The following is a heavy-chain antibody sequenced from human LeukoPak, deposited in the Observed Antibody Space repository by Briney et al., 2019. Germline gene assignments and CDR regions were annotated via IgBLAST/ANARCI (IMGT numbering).Heavy chain of an antibody. CDR1: GYTFTSYY. CDR3: ARDSGAAKGYYYYYMDV. J-gene: IGHJ6*03. Sequence: GASVKVSCKASGYTFTSYYMHWVRQAPGQGLEWMGIINPSGGSTSYAQKFQGIVTMTRDTSTSTVYMELSSLRSEDTAVYYCARDSGAAKGYYYYYMDVWGKGTTVTVSS. V-gene: IGHV1-46*01. CDR2: INPSGGST. D-gene: IGHD3-10*01.